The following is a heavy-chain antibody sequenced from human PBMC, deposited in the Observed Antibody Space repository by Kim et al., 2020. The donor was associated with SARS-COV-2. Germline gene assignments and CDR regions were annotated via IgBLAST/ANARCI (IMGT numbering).Heavy chain of an antibody. Sequence: ASVKVSCKASGYTFTSYYMHWVRQAPGQGLEWMGIINPSGGSTSYAQKFQGRVTMTRDTSTSTVYMELSSLRSEDTAVYYCARDREASIAARPHAFDIWGQGTMVTVSS. D-gene: IGHD6-6*01. J-gene: IGHJ3*02. V-gene: IGHV1-46*01. CDR3: ARDREASIAARPHAFDI. CDR2: INPSGGST. CDR1: GYTFTSYY.